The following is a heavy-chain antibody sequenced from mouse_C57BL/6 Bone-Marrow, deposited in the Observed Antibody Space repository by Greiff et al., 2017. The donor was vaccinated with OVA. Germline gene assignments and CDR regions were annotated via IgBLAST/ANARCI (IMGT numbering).Heavy chain of an antibody. CDR1: GYTFTSYW. J-gene: IGHJ3*01. CDR2: IHPNSGST. D-gene: IGHD2-4*01. V-gene: IGHV1-64*01. Sequence: QLQQPGAELVKPGASVKLSCKASGYTFTSYWMHWVKQRPGQGLEWIGMIHPNSGSTNYNEKFKSKATLTVDKSSSTAYMQLSSLTSEDSAVYYCARGGYDYHAGGFAYWGQGTLVTVSA. CDR3: ARGGYDYHAGGFAY.